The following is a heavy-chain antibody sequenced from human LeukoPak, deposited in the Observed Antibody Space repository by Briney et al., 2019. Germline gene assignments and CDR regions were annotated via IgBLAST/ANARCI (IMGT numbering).Heavy chain of an antibody. D-gene: IGHD5-12*01. J-gene: IGHJ3*02. CDR3: ARDMPEVWLRSDSGPIKNDAFDI. V-gene: IGHV4-4*02. CDR2: IYHSGST. CDR1: GGSISSSNW. Sequence: PSETLSLTCAVSGGSISSSNWWSWVRQPPGKGLEWIGEIYHSGSTNYNPSLKSRVTISVDKSKNQFSLKLSSVTAADTAVYYCARDMPEVWLRSDSGPIKNDAFDIWGQGTMVTVSS.